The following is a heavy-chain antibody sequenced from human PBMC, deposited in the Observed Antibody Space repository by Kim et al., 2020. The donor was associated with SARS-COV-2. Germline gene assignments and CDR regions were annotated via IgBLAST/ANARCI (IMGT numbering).Heavy chain of an antibody. V-gene: IGHV5-51*01. J-gene: IGHJ6*02. Sequence: GESLKISCKGSGYSFTSYWIGWVRQMPGKGLEWMGIIYPGDSDTRYSPSFQGQVTISADKSISTAYLQWSSLKASDTAMYYCARNYDPGSYLVFGRYYYYYGMDVWGQGTTVTVSS. CDR1: GYSFTSYW. CDR2: IYPGDSDT. D-gene: IGHD3-10*01. CDR3: ARNYDPGSYLVFGRYYYYYGMDV.